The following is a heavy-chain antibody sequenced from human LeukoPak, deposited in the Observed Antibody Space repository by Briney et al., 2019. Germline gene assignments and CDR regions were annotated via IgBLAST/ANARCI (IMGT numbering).Heavy chain of an antibody. V-gene: IGHV3-23*01. Sequence: GGSLRFSCSPSAFTFCSFAMGWDRHAPGKGWEWVSFISGSGGSTNYADSVKGRFTISRDSSKNTVYLQMNTLRAEDTALYYCAKHSDCSGSTCYKFDYWGQGSLVTASS. CDR3: AKHSDCSGSTCYKFDY. D-gene: IGHD2-15*01. CDR2: ISGSGGST. J-gene: IGHJ4*02. CDR1: AFTFCSFA.